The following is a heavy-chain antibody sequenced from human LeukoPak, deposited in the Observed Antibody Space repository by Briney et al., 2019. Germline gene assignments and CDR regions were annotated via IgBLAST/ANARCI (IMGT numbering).Heavy chain of an antibody. J-gene: IGHJ5*02. CDR2: IYYSGST. CDR3: ARRPGGLERNWFDP. Sequence: SETLSLTCTVSGGSICSSSYYWGWIRQPPGKGLEWIGSIYYSGSTYYNPSLKSRVSISVDTSKNQFSVKLSSVTAADTAVYYCARRPGGLERNWFDPWGQGTLVTVSS. D-gene: IGHD1-1*01. CDR1: GGSICSSSYY. V-gene: IGHV4-39*01.